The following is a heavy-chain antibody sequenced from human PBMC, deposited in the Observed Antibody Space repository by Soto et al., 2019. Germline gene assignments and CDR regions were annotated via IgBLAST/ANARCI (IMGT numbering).Heavy chain of an antibody. Sequence: ASVKVSCKASGYTFTSYAMHWVRQAPGQRLEWMGWINAGNGNTKYSQKFQGRVTITRDTSASTASMELSSRRSEDTAVYYCASFDEAAAGVDACDAWGQGTMVNVSS. D-gene: IGHD6-13*01. V-gene: IGHV1-3*01. CDR2: INAGNGNT. J-gene: IGHJ3*01. CDR3: ASFDEAAAGVDACDA. CDR1: GYTFTSYA.